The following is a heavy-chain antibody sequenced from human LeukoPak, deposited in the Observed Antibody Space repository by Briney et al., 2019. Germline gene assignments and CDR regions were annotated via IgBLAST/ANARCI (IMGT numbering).Heavy chain of an antibody. J-gene: IGHJ4*02. V-gene: IGHV1-2*02. Sequence: ASVKVSCKASGYTFTGHFMHWVRQAPGQGLEWMGWINPNSGGTYYAQKFQGRVTMTRDTSISTAYMEMSRLRSDDTAVYYCARETGRRVFYDSSGYLHFWGQGTLVAVPS. CDR1: GYTFTGHF. CDR2: INPNSGGT. CDR3: ARETGRRVFYDSSGYLHF. D-gene: IGHD3-22*01.